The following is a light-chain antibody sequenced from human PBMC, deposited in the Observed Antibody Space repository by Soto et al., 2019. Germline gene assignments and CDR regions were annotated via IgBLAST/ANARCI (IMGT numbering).Light chain of an antibody. Sequence: QSVLTQPPSVSGAPGQRVTISCTGSSSNIGAGYDVHWYPQLPGTAPKLLIYGNSHRPSGVPDRFSGSKSGTSASLAITGLQAEDEADYYGQSYDRSLRDWVFGGGTKLTVL. CDR2: GNS. V-gene: IGLV1-40*01. CDR1: SSNIGAGYD. J-gene: IGLJ3*02. CDR3: QSYDRSLRDWV.